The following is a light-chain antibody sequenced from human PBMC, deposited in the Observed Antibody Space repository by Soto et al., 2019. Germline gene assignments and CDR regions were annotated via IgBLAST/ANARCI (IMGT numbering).Light chain of an antibody. J-gene: IGKJ2*01. Sequence: IQMTQSPSSLSASVGDRVTITCRASQDIRKDLAWYQQKPGKAPQILVYGASTLQTGVASRFSGSGSATDFTLTISSLQPEDSAAYYCLQDYNYPFTFGQGTKVDIK. CDR1: QDIRKD. CDR2: GAS. V-gene: IGKV1-6*01. CDR3: LQDYNYPFT.